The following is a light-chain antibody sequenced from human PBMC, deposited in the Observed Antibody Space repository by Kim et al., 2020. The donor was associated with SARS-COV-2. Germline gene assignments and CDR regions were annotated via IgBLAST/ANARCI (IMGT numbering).Light chain of an antibody. CDR2: EDN. CDR3: QSYDSSNRV. J-gene: IGLJ3*02. V-gene: IGLV6-57*04. Sequence: NFMLTQPHSVSESPGKTVTISCTRSSGSIASNYVQWYQQRPGSAPTTVIYEDNQRPSGVPDRFSGSIDSSSNSASLTISGLKTEDEAVYYCQSYDSSNRVFGGGTQLTVL. CDR1: SGSIASNY.